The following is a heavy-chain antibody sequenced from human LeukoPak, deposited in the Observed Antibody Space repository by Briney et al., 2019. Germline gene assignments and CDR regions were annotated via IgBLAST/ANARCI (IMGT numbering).Heavy chain of an antibody. CDR1: GFTFSSYA. D-gene: IGHD2-2*01. CDR2: ISGSGDNT. CDR3: AKDPPIVIVPAATYFDY. V-gene: IGHV3-23*01. Sequence: PGGSLRLSCAASGFTFSSYAMSWVRQAPGKGLEWVSSISGSGDNTYYAESVKGRSTISRDNSKNTLYLQMNNLRAEDTAVYYCAKDPPIVIVPAATYFDYWGQGTLVTVSS. J-gene: IGHJ4*02.